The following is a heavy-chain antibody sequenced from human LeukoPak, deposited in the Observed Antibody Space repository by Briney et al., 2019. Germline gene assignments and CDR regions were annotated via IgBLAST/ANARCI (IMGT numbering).Heavy chain of an antibody. CDR2: IYSGGST. V-gene: IGHV3-53*01. CDR1: GFTVSSNY. CDR3: AKDWSSSWYNWFDP. D-gene: IGHD6-13*01. Sequence: GSLRLSCAASGFTVSSNYMSWVRQAPGKGLEWVSVIYSGGSTYYADSVKGRFTISRDNSKNTLYLQMNSLRAEDTAVYYCAKDWSSSWYNWFDPWGQGTLVTVSS. J-gene: IGHJ5*02.